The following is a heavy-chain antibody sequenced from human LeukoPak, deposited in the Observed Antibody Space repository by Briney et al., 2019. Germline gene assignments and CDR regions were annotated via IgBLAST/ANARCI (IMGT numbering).Heavy chain of an antibody. J-gene: IGHJ6*03. CDR3: AKTGYCSSASCYYYYYYMDV. CDR1: GFTFSSYG. V-gene: IGHV3-33*06. D-gene: IGHD2-2*01. Sequence: GGSLRLSCAASGFTFSSYGMHWVRQAPGKGLEWVSVVWYDGSNKYYADSVKGRFTISRDNSKNTLYLQMNSLRAEDTAVHYCAKTGYCSSASCYYYYYYMDVWGKGTTVTVSS. CDR2: VWYDGSNK.